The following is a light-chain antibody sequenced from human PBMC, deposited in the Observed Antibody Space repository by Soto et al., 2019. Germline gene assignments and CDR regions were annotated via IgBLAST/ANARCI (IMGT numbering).Light chain of an antibody. CDR3: QHYHRNMWS. CDR1: QSVGTW. J-gene: IGKJ1*01. CDR2: GAS. V-gene: IGKV1-5*01. Sequence: DLQMTQSPSTLSASVGGRVMITWRASQSVGTWVAWYQQKPGKAPKLLIFGASNLESGVPSRFSGSGSGTEFTLTIATLQPDDFATYFCQHYHRNMWSFGPGTKVDI.